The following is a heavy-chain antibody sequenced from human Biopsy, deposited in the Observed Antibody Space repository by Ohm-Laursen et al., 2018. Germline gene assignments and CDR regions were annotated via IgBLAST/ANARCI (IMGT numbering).Heavy chain of an antibody. D-gene: IGHD5-24*01. V-gene: IGHV4-59*12. CDR2: VYYTGST. CDR3: ASAGYNPDWNFDL. J-gene: IGHJ2*01. CDR1: GYSISSYY. Sequence: GTLSLTCTVSGYSISSYYWSWIRQPPGKGLEWIGYVYYTGSTDYNPSLQSRVTMSVNTSKKQFSLRLSSVTAADTAVYYCASAGYNPDWNFDLWGRGTRVTVSS.